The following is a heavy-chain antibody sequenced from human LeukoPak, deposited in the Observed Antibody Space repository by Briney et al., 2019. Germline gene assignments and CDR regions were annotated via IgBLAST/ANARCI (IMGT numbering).Heavy chain of an antibody. V-gene: IGHV1-2*02. CDR3: ARGLRGSPAFDY. Sequence: GASVKVSCKASGYTFTGYHMHWVRQAPGQGLEWMGWINPNSGGTNYAQKFQGRVTMTRNTSINTAYMELSRLRSDDTAVYYCARGLRGSPAFDYWGQGTLVTVSS. CDR1: GYTFTGYH. D-gene: IGHD2-2*01. J-gene: IGHJ4*02. CDR2: INPNSGGT.